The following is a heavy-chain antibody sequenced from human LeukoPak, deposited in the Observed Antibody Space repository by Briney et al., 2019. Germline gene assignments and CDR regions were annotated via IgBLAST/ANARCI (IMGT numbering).Heavy chain of an antibody. CDR1: GFTFSSYA. V-gene: IGHV3-30-3*01. Sequence: PGGSLRLSCAASGFTFSSYAMHWVRQAPGKGLEWVAVISYDGSNKYYAGSVKGRFTISRDNSKNTLYLQMNSLRAEDTAVYYCARDGSGYYSYLDYWGQGTLVTVSS. CDR2: ISYDGSNK. D-gene: IGHD3-22*01. CDR3: ARDGSGYYSYLDY. J-gene: IGHJ4*02.